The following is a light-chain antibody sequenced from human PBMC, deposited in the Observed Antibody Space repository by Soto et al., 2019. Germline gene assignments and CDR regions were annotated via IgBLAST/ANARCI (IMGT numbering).Light chain of an antibody. CDR2: DAS. CDR3: QQYNSYSPA. J-gene: IGKJ1*01. Sequence: DIQMTQSPSTLSASVGDRVTITCRASQSISSWLAWYQQRPGKAPKLLNYDASSLQSGVPSRFSGSGSGTEFTLPISSLHPDDFATYYCQQYNSYSPAFGQGTKVEIK. CDR1: QSISSW. V-gene: IGKV1-5*01.